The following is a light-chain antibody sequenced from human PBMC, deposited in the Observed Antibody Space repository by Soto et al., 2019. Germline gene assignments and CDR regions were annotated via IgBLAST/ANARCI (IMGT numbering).Light chain of an antibody. CDR3: QQYNNWPRT. J-gene: IGKJ1*01. CDR2: GAS. Sequence: EIVLTQSPATLSLSPVERATLSCRASQSVSSYLAWYQQKPGQAPRLLIYGASTRATGIPARFSGSGSGTEFTLTISSLRSEDLAVDYCQQYNNWPRTFGQGTKVDIK. V-gene: IGKV3-15*01. CDR1: QSVSSY.